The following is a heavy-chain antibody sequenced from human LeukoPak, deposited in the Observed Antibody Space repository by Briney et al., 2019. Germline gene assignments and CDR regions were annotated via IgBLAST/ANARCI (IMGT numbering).Heavy chain of an antibody. CDR2: IIPILGIA. Sequence: SVKVSCKASGGTFSSYAISWVRQAPGQGLEWMGRIIPILGIANYAQKFQGRVTITADKSTSTAYMELSSLRSEDTAVYYCARGSSGYRIDYWGQGTLVTVSS. V-gene: IGHV1-69*04. J-gene: IGHJ4*02. CDR3: ARGSSGYRIDY. CDR1: GGTFSSYA. D-gene: IGHD3-22*01.